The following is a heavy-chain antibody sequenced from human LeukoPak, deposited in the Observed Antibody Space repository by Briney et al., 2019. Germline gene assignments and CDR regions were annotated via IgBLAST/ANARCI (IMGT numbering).Heavy chain of an antibody. V-gene: IGHV3-21*01. CDR2: ISSSSSYI. Sequence: GGSLRLSSAASGFTLRRDRVNWGRESPGKGGEGVSSISSSSSYIYYADTARGRFTTSKDNAKNSLYLQMNSLRGEGTAVYYCARSSGWLAEYFQHWGQGTLVTVSS. CDR1: GFTLRRDR. J-gene: IGHJ1*01. CDR3: ARSSGWLAEYFQH. D-gene: IGHD6-19*01.